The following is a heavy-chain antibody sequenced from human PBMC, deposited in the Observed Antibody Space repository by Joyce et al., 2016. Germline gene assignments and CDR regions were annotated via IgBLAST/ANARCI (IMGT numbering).Heavy chain of an antibody. CDR2: IYYSETT. Sequence: QLQLQESGPGLVKPSETLSLTCTVSGVSISSSVYYWGWIRQPPGKGLEWIGSIYYSETTYYNPSLKSRVTISVDTSKNQFSLKLSSVTAADTAIYYCFSGYSIRYYMDVWGEGTTVTVSS. D-gene: IGHD6-13*01. J-gene: IGHJ6*03. V-gene: IGHV4-39*07. CDR1: GVSISSSVYY. CDR3: FSGYSIRYYMDV.